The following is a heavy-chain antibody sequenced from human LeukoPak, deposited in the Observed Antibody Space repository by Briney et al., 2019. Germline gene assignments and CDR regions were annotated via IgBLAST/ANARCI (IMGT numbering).Heavy chain of an antibody. CDR3: ATPGYSSSWYSLDY. CDR1: GYTFTSYG. D-gene: IGHD6-13*01. Sequence: ASVKVSCKASGYTFTSYGISWVRQAPGQGLEWMGWISAYNGNTNYAQKLQGRVTMTTDTSTSTAYMELRSLRSDDTAVYYCATPGYSSSWYSLDYWGQGTLVTVSS. J-gene: IGHJ4*02. CDR2: ISAYNGNT. V-gene: IGHV1-18*01.